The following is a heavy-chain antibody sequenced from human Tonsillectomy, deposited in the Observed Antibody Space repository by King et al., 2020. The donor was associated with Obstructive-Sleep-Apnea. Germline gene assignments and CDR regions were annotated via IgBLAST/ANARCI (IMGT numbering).Heavy chain of an antibody. CDR2: IGIVGNT. CDR3: AREGLGYSMDL. D-gene: IGHD3/OR15-3a*01. J-gene: IGHJ6*02. Sequence: VQLVESGGGLVQPGGSLRLSFAASGFTFSSYDMRWVRHVPGKGLEWVSAIGIVGNTYYPGPVKGRFTLSRENAKNSFSLQMNSLGAGDTALYYCAREGLGYSMDLWGQGTTVTVSS. V-gene: IGHV3-13*01. CDR1: GFTFSSYD.